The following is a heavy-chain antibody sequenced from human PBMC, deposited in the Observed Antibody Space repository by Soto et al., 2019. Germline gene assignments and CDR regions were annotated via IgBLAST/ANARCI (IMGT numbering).Heavy chain of an antibody. CDR3: ARGAAYSSGWSRRGFDY. J-gene: IGHJ4*02. V-gene: IGHV4-34*01. CDR1: GGSFSGYY. D-gene: IGHD6-19*01. CDR2: INHSGST. Sequence: SETLSLTCAVYGGSFSGYYWSWIRQPPGKGLEWIGEINHSGSTNYNPSLKSRVTISVDTSKNQFSLKLSSVTAADTAVYYCARGAAYSSGWSRRGFDYWGQGTLVTVSS.